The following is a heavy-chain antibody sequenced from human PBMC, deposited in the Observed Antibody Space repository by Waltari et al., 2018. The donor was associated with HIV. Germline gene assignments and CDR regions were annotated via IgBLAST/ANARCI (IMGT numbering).Heavy chain of an antibody. J-gene: IGHJ5*02. CDR1: GGSFSNSATYY. D-gene: IGHD5-18*01. V-gene: IGHV4-39*01. Sequence: QLQLQESGPRLVEPSETPSLTCTVSGGSFSNSATYYWGWIRQPPGKGLEWLGTISETGATFYKPSLQSRVTISVDTSKNQFSLRLSSVTAADTAMYFCARVRIQLWPTTRWFDPWGQGSLVTVSS. CDR2: ISETGAT. CDR3: ARVRIQLWPTTRWFDP.